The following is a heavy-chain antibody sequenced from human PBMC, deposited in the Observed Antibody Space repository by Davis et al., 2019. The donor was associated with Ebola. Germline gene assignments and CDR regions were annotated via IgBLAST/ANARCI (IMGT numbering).Heavy chain of an antibody. CDR2: INWNSDRL. D-gene: IGHD2-15*01. J-gene: IGHJ4*02. CDR3: AKGVGYSVFDQ. V-gene: IGHV3-9*01. CDR1: GGSISSYY. Sequence: LSLTCTVSGGSISSYYWSWIRQPPGKGLEWISGINWNSDRLFYANSVKGRFTISRDNAQNSLFLQMHSLRTDDTAFYYCAKGVGYSVFDQWGRGTLVTVSS.